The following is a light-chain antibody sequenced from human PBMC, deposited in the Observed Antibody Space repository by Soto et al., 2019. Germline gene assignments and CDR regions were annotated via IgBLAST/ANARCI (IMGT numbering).Light chain of an antibody. Sequence: EIVMTQSPVTLSVSPGERVTLSCRDSQSVSISLAGYQQKPGQAPRLHIFGASTRATGIPARFSGSGSGTEFTLTISSLQSEDFAVYYCQQYYNWPPLTFGGGTKVEIK. V-gene: IGKV3-15*01. CDR3: QQYYNWPPLT. CDR2: GAS. J-gene: IGKJ4*01. CDR1: QSVSIS.